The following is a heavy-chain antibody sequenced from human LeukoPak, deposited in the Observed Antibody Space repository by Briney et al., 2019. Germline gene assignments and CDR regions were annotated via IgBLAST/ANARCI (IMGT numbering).Heavy chain of an antibody. J-gene: IGHJ6*02. CDR2: IYHSGSI. CDR3: ARDNGAIRAYYYHGMDV. CDR1: GGSISSRNW. D-gene: IGHD2-8*01. V-gene: IGHV4-4*02. Sequence: PSETLSLTCAVSGGSISSRNWWSWVRQPPGKGLEWIGEIYHSGSINYNPSLKSRVTISVDKSKNQLSLRLTSATAADTAVYYCARDNGAIRAYYYHGMDVWGQGTTVTVSS.